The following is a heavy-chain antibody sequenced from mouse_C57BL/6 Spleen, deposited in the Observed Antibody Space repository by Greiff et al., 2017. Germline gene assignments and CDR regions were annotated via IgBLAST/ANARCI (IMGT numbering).Heavy chain of an antibody. Sequence: QVTLKESGAELARPGASVKLSCKASGYTFTSYGISWVKQRTGQGLEWIGEIYPRSGNTYYNEKFKGKATLTADKSSSTAYMELRSLTSEDSAVYFCSKRGDDGLFAYWGQGTLVTVSA. D-gene: IGHD2-3*01. J-gene: IGHJ3*01. CDR2: IYPRSGNT. V-gene: IGHV1-81*01. CDR1: GYTFTSYG. CDR3: SKRGDDGLFAY.